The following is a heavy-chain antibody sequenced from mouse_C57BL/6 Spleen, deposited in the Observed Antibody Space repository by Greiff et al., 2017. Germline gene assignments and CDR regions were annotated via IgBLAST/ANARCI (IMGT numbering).Heavy chain of an antibody. Sequence: GGGLVQPKGSLKLSCAASGFTFNTYAMHWVRQAPGKGLEWVARIRSKSSNYATYYADSVKDRFTISRDDSQNILYLQMNNLKTEDTAMYYCVRDPYGSSPYAMDYWGQGTSVTVSS. CDR2: IRSKSSNYAT. D-gene: IGHD1-1*01. CDR1: GFTFNTYA. V-gene: IGHV10-3*01. CDR3: VRDPYGSSPYAMDY. J-gene: IGHJ4*01.